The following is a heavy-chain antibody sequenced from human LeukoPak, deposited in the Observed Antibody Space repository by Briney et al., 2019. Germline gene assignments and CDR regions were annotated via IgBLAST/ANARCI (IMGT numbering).Heavy chain of an antibody. Sequence: GGSLRLSCAASGFTFSSYAMSWVRQAPGKGLEWVSAISGSDGGTYYADSVKGRFTISRDNSKNTLFLQMNSLRAEDTAVYYCAKNLYCGGGSCYPSALGMDVWGQGTTVTVSS. V-gene: IGHV3-23*01. CDR2: ISGSDGGT. J-gene: IGHJ6*02. CDR1: GFTFSSYA. D-gene: IGHD2-15*01. CDR3: AKNLYCGGGSCYPSALGMDV.